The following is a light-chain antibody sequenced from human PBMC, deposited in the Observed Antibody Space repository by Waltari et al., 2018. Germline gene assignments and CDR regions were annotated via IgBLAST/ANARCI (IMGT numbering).Light chain of an antibody. J-gene: IGLJ2*01. CDR1: SSDVGGYNY. CDR3: SSYGGTNILV. CDR2: EVN. Sequence: QSALTQPPSASGSPGQSVTIPCSGSSSDVGGYNYVSWYQQHPGKAPRLMIYEVNKRPSGVPDRFSGSKSGTTASLTVSGLQVEDEADYYCSSYGGTNILVFGGGTKLTV. V-gene: IGLV2-8*01.